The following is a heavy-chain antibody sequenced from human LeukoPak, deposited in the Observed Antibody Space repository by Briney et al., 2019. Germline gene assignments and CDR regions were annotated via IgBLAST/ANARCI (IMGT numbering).Heavy chain of an antibody. CDR1: GYTFTSYD. J-gene: IGHJ5*02. Sequence: ASVKVSCKASGYTFTSYDINWVRQATGQGLEWMGWMNPNSGNTGYAQKFQGRLTMTRNTSISTAYMELSSLRSEDTAVYYCARAVVSSGFDRLNTWGQGTLVTVSS. V-gene: IGHV1-8*01. CDR3: ARAVVSSGFDRLNT. D-gene: IGHD6-19*01. CDR2: MNPNSGNT.